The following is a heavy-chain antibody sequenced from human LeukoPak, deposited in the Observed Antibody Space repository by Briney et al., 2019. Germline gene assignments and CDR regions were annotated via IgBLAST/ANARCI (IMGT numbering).Heavy chain of an antibody. V-gene: IGHV3-23*01. CDR1: GFTFSSYA. CDR2: ISGSGGST. CDR3: AKGLYQQLVQKYFDY. Sequence: GGSLRLSCAASGFTFSSYAISWVRQAPGKGLEWVSAISGSGGSTYYADSVKGRFTISRDNSKNTLYLQMNSLRAEDTAVYYCAKGLYQQLVQKYFDYWGQGTLVTVSS. D-gene: IGHD6-13*01. J-gene: IGHJ4*02.